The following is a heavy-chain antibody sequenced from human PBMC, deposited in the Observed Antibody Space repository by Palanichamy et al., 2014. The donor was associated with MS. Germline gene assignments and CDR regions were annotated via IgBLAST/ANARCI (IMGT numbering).Heavy chain of an antibody. CDR2: IWYDGSNK. V-gene: IGHV3-33*01. CDR3: ARDLSLMVRGVNVYGMDV. J-gene: IGHJ6*02. CDR1: GFTFSGYG. Sequence: QVQLVESGGGVVQPGRSLRLSCAASGFTFSGYGMHWVRQAPGKGLEWVAVIWYDGSNKYYADSVKGRFTISRDNSKNTLYLQMNSLRAEDTAVYYCARDLSLMVRGVNVYGMDVWGQGTTVTVSS. D-gene: IGHD3-10*01.